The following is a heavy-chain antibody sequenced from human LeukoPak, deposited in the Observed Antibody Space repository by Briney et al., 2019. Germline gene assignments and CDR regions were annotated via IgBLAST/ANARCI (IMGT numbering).Heavy chain of an antibody. CDR1: GGSISSGSYY. Sequence: TSETLSLTCTVSGGSISSGSYYWSWIRQPAGKGLEWIGRIYTSGSTNYNPSLKSRVTISVDTSKNQFSLKLSSVTAADTAVYYCARTRRNYYGSGSYYKEDYWGQGTLVTVSS. V-gene: IGHV4-61*02. CDR3: ARTRRNYYGSGSYYKEDY. D-gene: IGHD3-10*01. CDR2: IYTSGST. J-gene: IGHJ4*02.